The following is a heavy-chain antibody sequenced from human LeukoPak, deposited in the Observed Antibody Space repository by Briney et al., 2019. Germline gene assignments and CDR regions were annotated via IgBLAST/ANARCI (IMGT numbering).Heavy chain of an antibody. J-gene: IGHJ1*01. CDR3: ARGPSYFQH. CDR1: GDSVSSNSAT. CDR2: TYYRSKWYK. Sequence: SQTLSLTCAISGDSVSSNSATWHWIRQSPSRGLEWLGRTYYRSKWYKYYAVSVKGRITINPDTSKNQFSLQLNSVTPEDTAVYYCARGPSYFQHWGQGTLVTVSS. V-gene: IGHV6-1*01.